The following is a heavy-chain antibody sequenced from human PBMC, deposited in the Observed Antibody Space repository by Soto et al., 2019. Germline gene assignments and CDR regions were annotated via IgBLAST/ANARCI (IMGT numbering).Heavy chain of an antibody. J-gene: IGHJ4*02. D-gene: IGHD2-2*01. CDR2: IIPIFGTA. Sequence: SVKVSCKASGGTFSSYAISWVRQAPGQGLGWMGGIIPIFGTANYAQKFQGRVTITADESTSTAYMELSSLRSEDTAVYYCASVVEVPAATYFDYWGQGTLVTVS. CDR1: GGTFSSYA. CDR3: ASVVEVPAATYFDY. V-gene: IGHV1-69*13.